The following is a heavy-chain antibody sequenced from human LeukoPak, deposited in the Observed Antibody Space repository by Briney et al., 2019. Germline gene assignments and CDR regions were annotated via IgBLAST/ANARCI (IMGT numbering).Heavy chain of an antibody. V-gene: IGHV4-34*01. Sequence: SETLSLTRAVDGGSCRGYYWSWVRQPPGKRLKWIGEINHSGSTNYNPSLKSRVTISVDTSKNQFSLKLSSVTAADTAVYYCARGPRRYCSGGSCRLIDYWGQGTLVTVSS. D-gene: IGHD2-15*01. CDR1: GGSCRGYY. CDR3: ARGPRRYCSGGSCRLIDY. CDR2: INHSGST. J-gene: IGHJ4*02.